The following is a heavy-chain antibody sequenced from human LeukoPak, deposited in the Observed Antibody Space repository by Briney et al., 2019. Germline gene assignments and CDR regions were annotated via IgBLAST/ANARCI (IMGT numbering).Heavy chain of an antibody. J-gene: IGHJ4*02. V-gene: IGHV3-15*01. CDR3: TTDEGRGYSYGEIDY. CDR1: GFTFSNAW. CDR2: IKSKTDGGTT. Sequence: PGGSLRLSCAASGFTFSNAWMSWVRQAPGKGLEWVGRIKSKTDGGTTDYAAPVKGRFTISRDDSKNTLYLQMNSLKTEDTAVYYCTTDEGRGYSYGEIDYWGQGTLVTVSS. D-gene: IGHD5-18*01.